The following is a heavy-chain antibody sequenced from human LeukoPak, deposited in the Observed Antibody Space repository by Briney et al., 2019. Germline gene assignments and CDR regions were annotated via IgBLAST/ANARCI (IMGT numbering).Heavy chain of an antibody. CDR1: GFTFSNYA. CDR3: ARDSTYYYDSGSSGPHYFDN. CDR2: ISYGGTYE. Sequence: GKSLRLSCAASGFTFSNYAAHWVRQAPGKGLEWVSLISYGGTYEYYADSVKGRFSISRDNSKNTLYLQLNSLRAEDTAVYYYARDSTYYYDSGSSGPHYFDNWGQGTLVTVSS. D-gene: IGHD3-10*01. J-gene: IGHJ4*02. V-gene: IGHV3-30*01.